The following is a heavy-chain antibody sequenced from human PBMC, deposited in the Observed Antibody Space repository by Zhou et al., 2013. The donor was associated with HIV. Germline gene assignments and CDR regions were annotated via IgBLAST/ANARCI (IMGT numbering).Heavy chain of an antibody. CDR1: GGSFGIYV. J-gene: IGHJ1*01. D-gene: IGHD1-26*01. V-gene: IGHV1-69*11. CDR3: AKDLTQNSPPVQH. CDR2: THPHAMEQ. Sequence: QVQLVQSGAELKKPGSSVKISCKDSGGSFGIYVIWWVRQGPWTRALSGWEGTHPHAMEQQTNSPKLQGRVTITADDSTNTAHMELANLRFEDTAVYYCAKDLTQNSPPVQHWGRGRPSVTVSS.